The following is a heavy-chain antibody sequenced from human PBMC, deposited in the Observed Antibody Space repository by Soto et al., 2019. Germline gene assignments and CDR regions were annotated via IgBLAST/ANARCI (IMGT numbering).Heavy chain of an antibody. CDR3: AKDYLRLGSPEY. V-gene: IGHV3-30*18. D-gene: IGHD3-9*01. CDR1: GFTFSSYG. Sequence: GGSLRLSCAASGFTFSSYGMHWVRQARGKGLEWVAVISFDGSNKYYADSVKGRFTISRDNSKNTLNLQMNSLRTEDTAVYYCAKDYLRLGSPEYWGQGTLVTVSS. CDR2: ISFDGSNK. J-gene: IGHJ4*02.